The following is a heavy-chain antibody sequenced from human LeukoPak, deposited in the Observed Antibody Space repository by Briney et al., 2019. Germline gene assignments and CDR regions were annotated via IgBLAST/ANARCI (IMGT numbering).Heavy chain of an antibody. CDR1: GFTFSYYY. CDR3: ARDLRPGYSYGYIDY. J-gene: IGHJ4*02. Sequence: GSLRLSCAASGFTFSYYYMSWIRQAPGKGLEWVSYISSSGSTIYYADSVKGRFTISRDNAKNSLYLQMNSLRAEDTAVYYCARDLRPGYSYGYIDYWGQGTLVTVSS. V-gene: IGHV3-11*01. CDR2: ISSSGSTI. D-gene: IGHD5-18*01.